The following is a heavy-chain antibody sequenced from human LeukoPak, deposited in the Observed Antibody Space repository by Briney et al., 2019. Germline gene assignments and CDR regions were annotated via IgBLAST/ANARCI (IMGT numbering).Heavy chain of an antibody. CDR1: GYIFSNYW. CDR2: IYPGDSDT. D-gene: IGHD4-17*01. Sequence: GESLKISCKVSGYIFSNYWIGWVRQMPGKGLEWMGIIYPGDSDTRYNPSFQGLVTISADKSISTLYLHWSSLQASDTAMYYCARHAGDYGMAYWGQGTLVTVSS. V-gene: IGHV5-51*01. J-gene: IGHJ4*02. CDR3: ARHAGDYGMAY.